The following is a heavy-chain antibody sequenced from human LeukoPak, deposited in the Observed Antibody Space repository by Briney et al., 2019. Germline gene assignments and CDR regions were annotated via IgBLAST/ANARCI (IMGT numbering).Heavy chain of an antibody. D-gene: IGHD3-10*01. CDR2: ISGDGGST. J-gene: IGHJ4*02. CDR3: AKARYYYGSGSYYNGPDFDY. CDR1: GFTFDDYA. Sequence: GGSLILSCAASGFTFDDYAMHWVRQAPGKGLEWVSLISGDGGSTYYADSVKGRFTISRDNSKNSLYLQMNSLRTEDTALYYCAKARYYYGSGSYYNGPDFDYWGQGTLVTVSS. V-gene: IGHV3-43*02.